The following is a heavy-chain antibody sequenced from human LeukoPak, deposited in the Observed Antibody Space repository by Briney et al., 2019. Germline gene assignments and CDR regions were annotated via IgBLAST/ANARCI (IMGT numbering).Heavy chain of an antibody. D-gene: IGHD4-17*01. Sequence: SGPTLLKPPQTLTLTCTFSGFSLGTRGMCVSWIRQPPGKALEWLSRIDWDDDKYYRTSLQTRRTISKDTSKNQVVLTMTNMDPVDTATYYCARAFPTVTTFDYWGQGTLATVSS. J-gene: IGHJ4*02. CDR3: ARAFPTVTTFDY. V-gene: IGHV2-70*11. CDR1: GFSLGTRGMC. CDR2: IDWDDDK.